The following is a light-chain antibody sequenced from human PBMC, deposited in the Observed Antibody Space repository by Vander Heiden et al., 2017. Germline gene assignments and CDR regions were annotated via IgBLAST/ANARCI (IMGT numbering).Light chain of an antibody. Sequence: HSALTQPASVSASPGPSITISCSGTSSDFGIYDLVSWYQQYPGKAPKLLIYEVSKRPSGVSNRFSGSKSGNTASLTISGLQAEDEADYYCCSYARNRDVLFGGGTELTVL. CDR1: SSDFGIYDL. CDR3: CSYARNRDVL. CDR2: EVS. V-gene: IGLV2-23*02. J-gene: IGLJ2*01.